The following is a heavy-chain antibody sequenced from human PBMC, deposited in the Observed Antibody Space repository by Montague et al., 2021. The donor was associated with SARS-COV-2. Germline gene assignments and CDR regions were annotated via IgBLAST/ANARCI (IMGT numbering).Heavy chain of an antibody. Sequence: SETLSLTCTASSGSLSGYYWNWIRQPPGKGLEWIGFTHYSGTTKYNPSLKGRLNMSLDTSKNQFSLTLNSVTAADTAIYYCARGTAYDHVYYWGQGAPVTVAS. V-gene: IGHV4-59*12. CDR1: SGSLSGYY. CDR2: THYSGTT. J-gene: IGHJ4*02. D-gene: IGHD2-8*02. CDR3: ARGTAYDHVYY.